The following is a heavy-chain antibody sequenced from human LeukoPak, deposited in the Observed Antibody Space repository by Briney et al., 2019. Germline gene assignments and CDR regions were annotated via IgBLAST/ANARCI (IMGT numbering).Heavy chain of an antibody. CDR2: IIPIFGTA. CDR1: GDTFSSYA. D-gene: IGHD5-18*01. V-gene: IGHV1-69*01. J-gene: IGHJ4*02. Sequence: ASVKVSCKASGDTFSSYAISWVRQAPGQGLEWMGGIIPIFGTANYAQKFQGRVTITADESTSTAYMELSSLRSEDTAVYYCATPTIPYIQLWFRGPRWRFDYWGQGTLVTVSS. CDR3: ATPTIPYIQLWFRGPRWRFDY.